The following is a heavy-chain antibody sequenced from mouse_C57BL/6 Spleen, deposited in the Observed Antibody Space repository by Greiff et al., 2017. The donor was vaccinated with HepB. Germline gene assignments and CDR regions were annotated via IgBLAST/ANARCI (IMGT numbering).Heavy chain of an antibody. J-gene: IGHJ4*01. CDR2: IYPYNGVS. CDR3: ARRYDYDGFAMDY. V-gene: IGHV1-31*01. D-gene: IGHD2-4*01. Sequence: EVQLVESGPELVKPGASVKISCKASGYSFTGYYLHWVKQSHGNILDWIGYIYPYNGVSSYNQKFKGKATLTVDKSSSTAYMELRSLTSEDSAVYYCARRYDYDGFAMDYWGQGTSVTVSS. CDR1: GYSFTGYY.